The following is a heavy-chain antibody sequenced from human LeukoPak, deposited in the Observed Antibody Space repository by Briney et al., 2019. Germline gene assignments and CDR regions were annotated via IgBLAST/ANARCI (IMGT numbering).Heavy chain of an antibody. D-gene: IGHD3-10*01. CDR2: IYSTGST. CDR1: GGSISSGNNY. V-gene: IGHV4-61*02. J-gene: IGHJ4*02. CDR3: AKDILWFGELLPDY. Sequence: SETLSLTCTVSGGSISSGNNYWAWIRQPAGRALEWIGRIYSTGSTAYNPSFTSRVTISMDTSMNQVSLTLTSVTAADTAVYYCAKDILWFGELLPDYWGQGTLVTVSS.